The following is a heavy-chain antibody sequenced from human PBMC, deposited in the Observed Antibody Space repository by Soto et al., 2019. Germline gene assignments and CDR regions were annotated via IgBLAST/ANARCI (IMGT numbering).Heavy chain of an antibody. CDR3: AKRQAPAGSYEH. CDR2: INEGDGAT. Sequence: EVQLLESGGGLVQPGGSLKISCAVPGFQLSSCAMSWVRQAPGKGLEWVSVINEGDGATNYLDSVRGRYTISRDNSKNTLYLEMNSLRVEDTAIYYCAKRQAPAGSYEHWGHGILVIVSS. J-gene: IGHJ1*01. CDR1: GFQLSSCA. D-gene: IGHD6-13*01. V-gene: IGHV3-23*01.